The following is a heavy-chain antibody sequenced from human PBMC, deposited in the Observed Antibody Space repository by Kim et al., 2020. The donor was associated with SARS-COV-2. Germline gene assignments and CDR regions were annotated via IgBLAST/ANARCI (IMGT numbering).Heavy chain of an antibody. D-gene: IGHD2-21*02. V-gene: IGHV3-23*01. J-gene: IGHJ4*02. Sequence: YVKGRFTISRDNSKNTLYLQMNSLRAEDTAMYYCAKAHLDVVVTTTYFDYWGQGALVTVSS. CDR3: AKAHLDVVVTTTYFDY.